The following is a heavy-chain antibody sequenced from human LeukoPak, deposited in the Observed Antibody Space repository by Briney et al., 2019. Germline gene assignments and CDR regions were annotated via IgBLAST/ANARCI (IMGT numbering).Heavy chain of an antibody. CDR2: IKSKTDGGTT. V-gene: IGHV3-15*01. CDR1: GFTFSNAW. D-gene: IGHD3-3*01. Sequence: KPGGSLRLSCAASGFTFSNAWMSWVRQAPGKGLEWVGRIKSKTDGGTTDYAAPVKGRFTISRDDSKNTLYLQMNSLKIEDTAVYYCTTYTYYDFWSGYYQKMDVWGKGTTVTVSS. J-gene: IGHJ6*04. CDR3: TTYTYYDFWSGYYQKMDV.